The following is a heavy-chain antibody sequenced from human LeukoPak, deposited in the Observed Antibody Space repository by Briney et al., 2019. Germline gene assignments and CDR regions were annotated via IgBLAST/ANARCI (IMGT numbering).Heavy chain of an antibody. Sequence: GGSLRLSCAASGFTFNIYSMNWVRQAPGKGLEWVSYIISSSSTVYHADSVKGRFTISRDNAKNSLYLQMNSLRAEDTAVYYCARGIAATGTSHLDYWGQGTLVTVSS. CDR3: ARGIAATGTSHLDY. CDR2: IISSSSTV. CDR1: GFTFNIYS. D-gene: IGHD6-13*01. V-gene: IGHV3-48*04. J-gene: IGHJ4*02.